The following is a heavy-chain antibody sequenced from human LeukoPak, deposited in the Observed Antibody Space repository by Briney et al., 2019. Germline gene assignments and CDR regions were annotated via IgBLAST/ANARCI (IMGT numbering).Heavy chain of an antibody. CDR3: ARGKGYSYGYRGYFDY. Sequence: SETLSLTCAVYGGSFSGYYWSWIRQPPGKELEWIGEINHSGSTNYNPSLKSRVTISVDTSKNQFSLKLSSVTAADTAVYYCARGKGYSYGYRGYFDYWGQGTLVTVSS. J-gene: IGHJ4*02. CDR1: GGSFSGYY. D-gene: IGHD5-18*01. V-gene: IGHV4-34*01. CDR2: INHSGST.